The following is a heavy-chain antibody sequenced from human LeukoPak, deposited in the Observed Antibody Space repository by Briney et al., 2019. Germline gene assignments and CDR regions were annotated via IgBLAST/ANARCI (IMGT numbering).Heavy chain of an antibody. D-gene: IGHD3-10*01. V-gene: IGHV3-53*01. CDR2: IYSGGTA. Sequence: GGSQRLSCAASGFIVSSNYMNWVRQPPGKGLEWVSIIYSGGTAYYADSVKGRFTISRDDSKNTLFLQMNNLRAEDTAVYYCARGGEDSPLWFEPKQYFFDYWGQGTLVTVSS. CDR3: ARGGEDSPLWFEPKQYFFDY. J-gene: IGHJ4*02. CDR1: GFIVSSNY.